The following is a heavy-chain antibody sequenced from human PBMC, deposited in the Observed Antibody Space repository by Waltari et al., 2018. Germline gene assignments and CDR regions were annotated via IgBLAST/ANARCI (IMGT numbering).Heavy chain of an antibody. J-gene: IGHJ4*02. Sequence: QVQLVQSGAEVTKPGASVKVSCKPSGYTFTDYHIHWVRPAPGQGLAWKGWMNPDSGGTYYAQTFHGCVTMTRETSTSTVYMELSSLKSDDTAVYYCARRSCNGECYAPYVYWGQGTLVTVSS. D-gene: IGHD2-8*01. CDR1: GYTFTDYH. CDR3: ARRSCNGECYAPYVY. CDR2: MNPDSGGT. V-gene: IGHV1-2*04.